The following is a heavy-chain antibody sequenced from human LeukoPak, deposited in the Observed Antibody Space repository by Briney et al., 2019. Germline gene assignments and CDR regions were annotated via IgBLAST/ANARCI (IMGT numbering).Heavy chain of an antibody. V-gene: IGHV1-18*01. Sequence: GASVKVSCKASGYTFTSYGISWVRQAPGQGLEWMGWMSAYNGNTKYAQKLQGRVTMTTDTSTSTAYMELRSLRSDDTAVYYCAYYRRDGGYCSSTSCQGFSFDYWGQGTLVTVSS. J-gene: IGHJ4*02. CDR2: MSAYNGNT. CDR3: AYYRRDGGYCSSTSCQGFSFDY. D-gene: IGHD2-2*01. CDR1: GYTFTSYG.